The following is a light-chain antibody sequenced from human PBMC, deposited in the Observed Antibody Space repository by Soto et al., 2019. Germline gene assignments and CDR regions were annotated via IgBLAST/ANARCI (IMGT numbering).Light chain of an antibody. J-gene: IGLJ1*01. Sequence: QSALTQPASVSGSPGQSITLSCTGTSSDVGSYNLVSWYQQHPGKAPKLMIYEGTKRPSGVSNRFSGSKSGNTASLTIAGLQAEDEADYYCCSYAGSGTSGYVFGSGTKLTVL. CDR3: CSYAGSGTSGYV. CDR1: SSDVGSYNL. CDR2: EGT. V-gene: IGLV2-23*01.